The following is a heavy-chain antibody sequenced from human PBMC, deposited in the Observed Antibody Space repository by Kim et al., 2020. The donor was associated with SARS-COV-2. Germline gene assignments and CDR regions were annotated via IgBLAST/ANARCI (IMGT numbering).Heavy chain of an antibody. CDR2: INPSGGST. D-gene: IGHD3-3*01. Sequence: ASVKVSCKASGYTFTSYYMHWVRQAPGQGLEWMGIINPSGGSTSYAQKFQGRVTMTRDTSTSTVYMELSSLRSEDTAVYYCARSNYDFWSGYYTSYYYYYYMDVWGKGTTVTVSS. V-gene: IGHV1-46*01. CDR1: GYTFTSYY. J-gene: IGHJ6*03. CDR3: ARSNYDFWSGYYTSYYYYYYMDV.